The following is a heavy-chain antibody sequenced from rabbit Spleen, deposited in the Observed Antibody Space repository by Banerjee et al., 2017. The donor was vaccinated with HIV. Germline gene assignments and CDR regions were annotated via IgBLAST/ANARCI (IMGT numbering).Heavy chain of an antibody. D-gene: IGHD2-1*01. Sequence: QQLVESGGGLVKPGASLTLTCTASGFSLNSYDMCWVRQAPGKGLEWIACIYVGSSGNTYYANWAKGRFTISRTSSTTVTLEMTSLTAADTATYFCARGSAAMTMVITGFYLNLWGPGTLVTVS. CDR1: GFSLNSYD. J-gene: IGHJ4*01. CDR2: IYVGSSGNT. V-gene: IGHV1S40*01. CDR3: ARGSAAMTMVITGFYLNL.